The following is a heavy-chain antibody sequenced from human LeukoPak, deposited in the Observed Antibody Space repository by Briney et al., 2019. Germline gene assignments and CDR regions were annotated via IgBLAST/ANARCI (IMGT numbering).Heavy chain of an antibody. CDR1: GGSFSGYY. Sequence: SETLSLTCAVYGGSFSGYYWSWIRQPPGKGLEWIGEINHSGSTNYNPSLKSRVTISVDTSKNQFSLKLSSVTAADTAVYYCARAKANPPQYDYVWGSYCYTYYYYMDVWGKGTTVTVSS. V-gene: IGHV4-34*01. CDR3: ARAKANPPQYDYVWGSYCYTYYYYMDV. CDR2: INHSGST. D-gene: IGHD3-16*02. J-gene: IGHJ6*03.